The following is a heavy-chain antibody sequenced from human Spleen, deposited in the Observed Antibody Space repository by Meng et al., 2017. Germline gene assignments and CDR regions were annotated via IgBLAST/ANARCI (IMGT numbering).Heavy chain of an antibody. CDR1: GFTFSSHG. CDR3: ASSRDGYNYDY. V-gene: IGHV3-30*01. CDR2: ISKDGSNK. Sequence: VQVVGSGGGVVQPGRSLRLSCTASGFTFSSHGMHWVRQAPGKGLEWVALISKDGSNKYYADSVKGRFTISRDNSKNTLYLQMNSLRAEDTAVYYCASSRDGYNYDYWGQGALVTVSS. J-gene: IGHJ4*02. D-gene: IGHD5-24*01.